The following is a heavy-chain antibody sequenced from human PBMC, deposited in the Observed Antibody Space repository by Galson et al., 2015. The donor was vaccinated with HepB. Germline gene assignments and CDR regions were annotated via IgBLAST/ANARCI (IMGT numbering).Heavy chain of an antibody. CDR2: ISYDGSNK. J-gene: IGHJ4*02. CDR1: GFTFSSYA. D-gene: IGHD3-22*01. CDR3: ARGYAITMIVVVIRY. V-gene: IGHV3-30*04. Sequence: SLRLSCAASGFTFSSYAMHWVRQAPGKGLEWVAVISYDGSNKYYADSVKGRFTISRDNSKNTLYLQMNSLRAEDTAVYYCARGYAITMIVVVIRYWGQGTLVTVSS.